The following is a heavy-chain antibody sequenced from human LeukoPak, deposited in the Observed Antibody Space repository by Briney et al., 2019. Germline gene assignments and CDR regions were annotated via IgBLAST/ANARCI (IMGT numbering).Heavy chain of an antibody. V-gene: IGHV3-20*04. D-gene: IGHD2-2*02. CDR2: ITNWNGGST. J-gene: IGHJ3*02. CDR3: ARCSRSSTDCYSAFDI. Sequence: GGSLRLSCEASGFTFDDYGMSWVRQAAGKGLEWVSAITNWNGGSTGYAGSVRGRFTVSGDNAKNSLYLQMNSLRAEDTALYYCARCSRSSTDCYSAFDIWGQGTVVTVSS. CDR1: GFTFDDYG.